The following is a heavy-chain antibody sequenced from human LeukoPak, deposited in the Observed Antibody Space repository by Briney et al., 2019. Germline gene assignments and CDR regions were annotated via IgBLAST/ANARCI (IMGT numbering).Heavy chain of an antibody. J-gene: IGHJ4*02. CDR3: ARDDRSGSYSEGDY. Sequence: ASVKVSCTASGYTFTSYGISWVRQAPGQGLEWMGWISAYNGNTNYAQELQGRVTMTTDTSTSTAYMELRSLRSDDTAVYYCARDDRSGSYSEGDYWGQGTLVTVSS. CDR2: ISAYNGNT. D-gene: IGHD1-26*01. V-gene: IGHV1-18*01. CDR1: GYTFTSYG.